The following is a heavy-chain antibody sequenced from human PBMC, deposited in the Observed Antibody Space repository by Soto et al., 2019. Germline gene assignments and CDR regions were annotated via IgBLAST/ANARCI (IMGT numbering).Heavy chain of an antibody. D-gene: IGHD2-21*02. CDR2: IYYSGST. CDR1: GGSISSGGYY. V-gene: IGHV4-31*03. J-gene: IGHJ3*02. CDR3: ARDGGNSGYGAFDI. Sequence: QVQLQESGPGLVKPSQTLSLTCTVSGGSISSGGYYWSWIRQHPGKGLEWIGYIYYSGSTYYNPSLKVRVTISVDTSKNPFSLKLSPVTAADTAVYYCARDGGNSGYGAFDIWGQGTMVTVSS.